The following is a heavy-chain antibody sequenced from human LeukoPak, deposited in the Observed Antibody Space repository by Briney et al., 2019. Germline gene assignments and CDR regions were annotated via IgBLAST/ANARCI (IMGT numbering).Heavy chain of an antibody. CDR1: GGSISSGGYY. CDR2: IYPSGRT. J-gene: IGHJ4*02. D-gene: IGHD2-15*01. Sequence: PSETLSLTCTVSGGSISSGGYYWSWIRQHPGKGLEWIGYIYPSGRTYYNPSLTSRVTISVDTSENQFSLKLTSVTTADTAVYYCARGIGYCRSANCYGSGDYWGQGTLVTVSS. V-gene: IGHV4-31*03. CDR3: ARGIGYCRSANCYGSGDY.